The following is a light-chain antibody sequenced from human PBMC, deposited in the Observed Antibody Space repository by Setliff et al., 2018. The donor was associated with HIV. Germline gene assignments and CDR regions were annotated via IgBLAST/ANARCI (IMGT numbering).Light chain of an antibody. J-gene: IGLJ1*01. Sequence: QSVLTQPASVSGSPGQSITISCAGSSSDIGGHNFVSWYQQDPGKAPKLMIYGVNNRPSGVSNRFSGSKSGNTASLTISGLQAEDEADYYCSSYTTSSTLDYVFGTGTK. CDR3: SSYTTSSTLDYV. V-gene: IGLV2-14*01. CDR2: GVN. CDR1: SSDIGGHNF.